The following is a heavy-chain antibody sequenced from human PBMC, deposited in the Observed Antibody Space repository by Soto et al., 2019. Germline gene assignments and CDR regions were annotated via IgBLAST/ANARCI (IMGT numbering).Heavy chain of an antibody. CDR3: AKGRRITMIVVVSLDY. V-gene: IGHV3-23*01. CDR1: GFTFSSYA. J-gene: IGHJ4*02. Sequence: PGGSLRLSCAASGFTFSSYAMSWVRQAPGKGPEWVSAISGSGGSTYYADSVKGRFTISRDNSKNTQYLQMNSLRAEDTAVYYCAKGRRITMIVVVSLDYWGQGTLVTVSS. CDR2: ISGSGGST. D-gene: IGHD3-22*01.